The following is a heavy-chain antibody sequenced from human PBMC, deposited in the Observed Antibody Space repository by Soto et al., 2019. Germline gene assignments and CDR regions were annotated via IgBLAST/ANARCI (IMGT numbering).Heavy chain of an antibody. CDR1: GGSISSGGYY. Sequence: SETLSLTCTFSGGSISSGGYYWSWIRQHPGKGLEWIGYIYYSGSTYYNPSLKSRVTISVDTSKNQFSLKLSSVTAADTAVYYCAVAHAPYYFDYWGQGTLVTVSS. V-gene: IGHV4-31*03. J-gene: IGHJ4*02. CDR2: IYYSGST. D-gene: IGHD2-15*01. CDR3: AVAHAPYYFDY.